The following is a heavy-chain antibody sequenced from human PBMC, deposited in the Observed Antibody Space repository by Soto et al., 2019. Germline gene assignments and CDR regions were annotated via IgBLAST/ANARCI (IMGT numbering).Heavy chain of an antibody. V-gene: IGHV4-39*01. CDR3: ASGTLAAITIFGVVIRDFDY. Sequence: TLSLTCTVSGGSISSSSYYWGWIRQPPGKGLEWIGSIYYSGSTYYNPSLKSRVTISVDTSKNQFSLKLSSVTAADTAVYYCASGTLAAITIFGVVIRDFDYWGQGTLVTVSS. J-gene: IGHJ4*02. CDR2: IYYSGST. D-gene: IGHD3-3*01. CDR1: GGSISSSSYY.